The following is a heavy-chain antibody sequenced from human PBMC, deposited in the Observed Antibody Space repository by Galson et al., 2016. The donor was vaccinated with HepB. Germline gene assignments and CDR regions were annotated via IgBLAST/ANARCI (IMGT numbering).Heavy chain of an antibody. Sequence: SLRLSCAASESTFSSYVMSWVRQAPGKGLEWVSTISGNGGSTYYADSVKGRFTISRDNSKSTLYLQMNSLRAEDTAVYYCAKGGTLFGAVPYGMDVWGQGTTVTVSS. CDR1: ESTFSSYV. D-gene: IGHD3-3*01. CDR3: AKGGTLFGAVPYGMDV. CDR2: ISGNGGST. J-gene: IGHJ6*02. V-gene: IGHV3-23*01.